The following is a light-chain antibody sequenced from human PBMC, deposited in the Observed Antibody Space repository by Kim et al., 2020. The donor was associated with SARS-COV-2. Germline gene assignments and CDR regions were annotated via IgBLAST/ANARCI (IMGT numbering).Light chain of an antibody. CDR2: GAS. V-gene: IGKV3-20*01. CDR1: QSVTSKY. J-gene: IGKJ2*01. Sequence: PGTLSLSPGERPTVSCRANQSVTSKYLAWYQRKPGQAPRLIIYGASSRATGIPDRFSGSGSGTDFTLTISRLEPEDFAVYYCQWGTFGQGTKLEI. CDR3: QWGT.